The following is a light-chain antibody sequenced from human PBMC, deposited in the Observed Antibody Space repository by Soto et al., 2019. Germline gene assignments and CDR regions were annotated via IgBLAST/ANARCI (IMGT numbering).Light chain of an antibody. Sequence: DIHMTQSPSSLSASVGDRVTITCRASQSIGSNLNWYQQTPGKAPKVLIYDSSTLQSGVPSRFSASGSGTEFILTVSGLQPEDFATYYCQQSDTSPGTFGQGTALDIK. J-gene: IGKJ2*01. CDR2: DSS. CDR1: QSIGSN. CDR3: QQSDTSPGT. V-gene: IGKV1-39*01.